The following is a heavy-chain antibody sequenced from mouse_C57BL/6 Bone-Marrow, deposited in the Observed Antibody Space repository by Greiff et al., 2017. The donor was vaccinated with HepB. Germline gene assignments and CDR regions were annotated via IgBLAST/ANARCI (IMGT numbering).Heavy chain of an antibody. CDR2: INPSTGGT. CDR3: ARGEITTGGFAY. J-gene: IGHJ3*01. D-gene: IGHD1-1*01. Sequence: EVKLQESGPELVKPGASVKISCKASGYSFTGYYMNWVKQSPEKSLEWIGEINPSTGGTTYNQKFKAKATLTVDKSSSTAYMQLKSLTSEDSAVYYCARGEITTGGFAYWGQGTLVTVSA. CDR1: GYSFTGYY. V-gene: IGHV1-42*01.